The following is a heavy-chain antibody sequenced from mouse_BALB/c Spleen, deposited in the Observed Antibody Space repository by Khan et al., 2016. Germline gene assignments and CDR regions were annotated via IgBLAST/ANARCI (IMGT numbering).Heavy chain of an antibody. CDR1: GFTFSDFY. CDR3: ARASYDDYSHFWYFDD. CDR2: ISDGGSYT. J-gene: IGHJ1*01. Sequence: EVELVESGGGLVKPGGSLKLSCAASGFTFSDFYMYWVRRTPEKRLEWVATISDGGSYTYYPDSLKGRFTISRDKAKKNLYLQTRSMKSEDTAMYYCARASYDDYSHFWYFDDWGAGTTVTVSS. V-gene: IGHV5-4*02. D-gene: IGHD2-4*01.